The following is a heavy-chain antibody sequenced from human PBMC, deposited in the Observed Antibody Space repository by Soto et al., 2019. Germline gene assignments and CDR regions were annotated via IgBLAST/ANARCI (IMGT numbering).Heavy chain of an antibody. CDR2: IYYSGST. CDR1: GGSISSGGYY. D-gene: IGHD3-16*02. J-gene: IGHJ4*02. CDR3: ARAIRSEELSNSYFDY. Sequence: PSETLSLTCTVSGGSISSGGYYWSWIRQHPGKGLEWIGYIYYSGSTYYNPSLKSRVTISVDTSKSQFSLKLSSVTAADTAVYYCARAIRSEELSNSYFDYWGQGTLVTVSS. V-gene: IGHV4-31*03.